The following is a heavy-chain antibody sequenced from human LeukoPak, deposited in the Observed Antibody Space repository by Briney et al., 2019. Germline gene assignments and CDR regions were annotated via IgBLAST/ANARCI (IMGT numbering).Heavy chain of an antibody. Sequence: PGGSLRLSCAASGFTFSSYAVHWVRQAPGKGLEWVAIISYDGSKKHYADSVKGRFTISRDNSKNTLYLQMNSLRAEDTSVYYCATKGDGPFDYWGQGTLVTVSS. V-gene: IGHV3-30*04. CDR2: ISYDGSKK. CDR1: GFTFSSYA. J-gene: IGHJ4*02. CDR3: ATKGDGPFDY. D-gene: IGHD3-16*01.